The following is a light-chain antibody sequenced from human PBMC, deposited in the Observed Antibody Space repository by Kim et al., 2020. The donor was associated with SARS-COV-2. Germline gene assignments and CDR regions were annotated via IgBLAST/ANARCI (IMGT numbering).Light chain of an antibody. V-gene: IGLV3-19*01. CDR3: NSRDSSGNHSWV. J-gene: IGLJ3*02. CDR2: GKN. Sequence: LGQTVRSTCQGDSLRSYYASWYQQKPGQAPVLVIYGKNNRPSGIPDRFSGSSSGNTASLTITGAQAEDEADYYCNSRDSSGNHSWVFGGGTQLTVL. CDR1: SLRSYY.